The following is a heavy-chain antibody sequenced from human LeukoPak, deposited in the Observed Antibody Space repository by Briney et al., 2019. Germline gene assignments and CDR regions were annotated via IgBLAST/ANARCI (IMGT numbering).Heavy chain of an antibody. Sequence: GGSLRLSCAASGFTFSSDAMSWVRQAPGKGLQWVSGISGSGGSTYYADSVKGRFTISRDNSKNTLYLQMNSLRAEDTAVYHCAELGYCSSSSCYLVYFDYWGQGTLVTVSS. J-gene: IGHJ4*02. CDR1: GFTFSSDA. V-gene: IGHV3-23*01. CDR2: ISGSGGST. D-gene: IGHD2-2*01. CDR3: AELGYCSSSSCYLVYFDY.